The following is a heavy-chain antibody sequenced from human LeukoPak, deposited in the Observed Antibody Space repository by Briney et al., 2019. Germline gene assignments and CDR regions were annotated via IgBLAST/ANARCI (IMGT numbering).Heavy chain of an antibody. J-gene: IGHJ6*03. V-gene: IGHV1-69*13. CDR1: GGTFSSYA. Sequence: SVKVSCKASGGTFSSYAISWVRQAPGQGLEWMGGIIPIFGTANYAQKFQGRVTITADESTSTAYMELSSLRSEDTAVYYCTRQLGELLSGTLYYYYLDVWGKGTTVTVSS. D-gene: IGHD3-10*01. CDR2: IIPIFGTA. CDR3: TRQLGELLSGTLYYYYLDV.